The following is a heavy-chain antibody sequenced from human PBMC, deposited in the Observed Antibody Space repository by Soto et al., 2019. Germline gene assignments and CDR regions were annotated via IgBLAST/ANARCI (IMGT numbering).Heavy chain of an antibody. CDR1: GFTFSSYA. D-gene: IGHD2-2*01. CDR3: AKDEVVPAAIAWDYYYGMDV. J-gene: IGHJ6*02. Sequence: GSLRLSCAASGFTFSSYAISWVRQAPGKGLEWVSAISGSGGSTYYADSVKGRFTISRDNSKNTLYLQMNSLRAEDTAVYYCAKDEVVPAAIAWDYYYGMDVWGQGTTVTVYS. V-gene: IGHV3-23*01. CDR2: ISGSGGST.